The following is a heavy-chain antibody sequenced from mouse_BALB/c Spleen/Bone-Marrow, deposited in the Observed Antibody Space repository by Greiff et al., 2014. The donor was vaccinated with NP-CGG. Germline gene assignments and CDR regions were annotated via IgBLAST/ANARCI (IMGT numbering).Heavy chain of an antibody. J-gene: IGHJ2*01. CDR1: GYTFTNYW. CDR3: ARLHGS. Sequence: VKLMESGTELAKPGASVKMSCKASGYTFTNYWMHWVKQRPGQGLEWIGYINPTTDYTEYNQKFKDKATLTADKSSSTAYMQLSSLTSEDSAVYYCARLHGSWGQGTTLTVSS. V-gene: IGHV1-7*01. CDR2: INPTTDYT. D-gene: IGHD2-12*01.